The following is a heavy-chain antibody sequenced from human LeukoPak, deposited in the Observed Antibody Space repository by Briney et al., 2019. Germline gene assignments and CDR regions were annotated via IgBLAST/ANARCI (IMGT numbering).Heavy chain of an antibody. V-gene: IGHV4-59*01. J-gene: IGHJ4*02. CDR2: IYYSGST. CDR1: GGSFSTYY. CDR3: ARAERQWPTFKYYFEY. D-gene: IGHD6-19*01. Sequence: SETLSLTCTVSGGSFSTYYWAWIRQPPGKGLEWIGDIYYSGSTNYSPSLKSRVTISVDTSKSQFSLKLISVTAADTAVYYCARAERQWPTFKYYFEYWGQGTMVTVSS.